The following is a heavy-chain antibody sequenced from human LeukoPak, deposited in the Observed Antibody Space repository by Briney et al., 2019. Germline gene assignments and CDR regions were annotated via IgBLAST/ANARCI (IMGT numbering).Heavy chain of an antibody. Sequence: GESLKISCKGSGYSFTNYWIGWVRQMPGKGLEWMGIIYPGDSDTKYSPSFQGQVTISADKSISTAYLQWSSLKASDTAMYYCARCSGYLYNWFDPWGQGTLVTVSS. D-gene: IGHD3-22*01. CDR2: IYPGDSDT. V-gene: IGHV5-51*01. J-gene: IGHJ5*02. CDR3: ARCSGYLYNWFDP. CDR1: GYSFTNYW.